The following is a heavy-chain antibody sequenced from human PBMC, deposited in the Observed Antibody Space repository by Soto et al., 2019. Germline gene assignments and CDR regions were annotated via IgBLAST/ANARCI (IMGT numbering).Heavy chain of an antibody. CDR3: ARPRIVGAMNYYYYGMDV. CDR2: IIPIFGTA. CDR1: GGTFSSYA. D-gene: IGHD1-26*01. Sequence: GASVKVSCKASGGTFSSYAISWVRQAPGQGLEWMGGIIPIFGTANYAQKFQGRVTITADKSTSTAYMELSSLRSEDTAVYYCARPRIVGAMNYYYYGMDVWGQGTTVTVSS. J-gene: IGHJ6*02. V-gene: IGHV1-69*06.